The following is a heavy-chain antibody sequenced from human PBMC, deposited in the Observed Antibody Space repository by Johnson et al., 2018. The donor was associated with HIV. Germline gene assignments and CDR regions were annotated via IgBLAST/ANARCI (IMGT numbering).Heavy chain of an antibody. J-gene: IGHJ3*02. V-gene: IGHV3-66*02. Sequence: VESGGGLVQPGGSLRLSCAASGITVSSSYMSWVRQAPGTGLEWVSVIYSGGRTYYADSVKGPFTISRDNSKNTLYLQMNSLRAKDTALYYCARENGGNSDEVYAFDIWGQGTMVTVSS. CDR2: IYSGGRT. CDR3: ARENGGNSDEVYAFDI. D-gene: IGHD4-23*01. CDR1: GITVSSSY.